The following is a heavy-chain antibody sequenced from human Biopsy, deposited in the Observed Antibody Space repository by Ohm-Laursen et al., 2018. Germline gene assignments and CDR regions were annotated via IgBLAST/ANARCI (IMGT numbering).Heavy chain of an antibody. CDR1: GFTFSPYA. D-gene: IGHD3-9*01. CDR3: AKVSPTILSSFDY. Sequence: SLRLSCSASGFTFSPYAMSWVRQAPGKGLEWVSSITSSGASTDFADSVKGRFTISRDNSKNTLYLQMNSLRAEDAAVYYCAKVSPTILSSFDYWGQGTLVTVSS. CDR2: ITSSGAST. V-gene: IGHV3-23*01. J-gene: IGHJ4*02.